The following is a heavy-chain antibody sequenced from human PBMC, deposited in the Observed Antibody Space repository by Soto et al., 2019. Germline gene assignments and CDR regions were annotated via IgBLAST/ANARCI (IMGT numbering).Heavy chain of an antibody. CDR1: GGDISSGTAY. CDR3: AGAPASPSSFGVALTDFCDS. J-gene: IGHJ4*02. V-gene: IGHV4-31*03. D-gene: IGHD3-3*01. CDR2: IFYSGGF. Sequence: QVQLQESAPGLVKPSQTLSLTCTVSGGDISSGTAYWSWIRQRPGKGLEWIGYIFYSGGFYYTPSLRGRGMILAEPSKNQFPLRLSSVTAEDSAVYYCAGAPASPSSFGVALTDFCDSWGQGTLVTVSS.